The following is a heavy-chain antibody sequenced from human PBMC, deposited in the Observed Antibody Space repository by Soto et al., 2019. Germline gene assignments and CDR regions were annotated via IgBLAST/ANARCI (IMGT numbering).Heavy chain of an antibody. CDR3: AXGGISTVLGLXY. Sequence: GGSLRLSCAASGFSFSSNAMSWVRQAPGKGLEWVSSISGTDGATNYADSVKGRFTISRDNSKNTLYLQMNFLRAEDTAVYYCAXGGISTVLGLXYWGQGTLVXVSS. D-gene: IGHD2-21*01. V-gene: IGHV3-23*01. CDR1: GFSFSSNA. J-gene: IGHJ4*02. CDR2: ISGTDGAT.